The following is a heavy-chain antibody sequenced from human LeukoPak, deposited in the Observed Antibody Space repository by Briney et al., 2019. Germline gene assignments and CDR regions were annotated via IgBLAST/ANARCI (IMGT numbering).Heavy chain of an antibody. D-gene: IGHD3-22*01. CDR3: ARDFEDYYDSSGYWGDAFDI. CDR1: GYTFTGYY. J-gene: IGHJ3*02. CDR2: INPNSGGT. Sequence: ASVKVSCKASGYTFTGYYMHWVRQAPGQGLEWMGWINPNSGGTNYAQKFQGRVTMTRDTSISTAYMELSRLRSDDTAVYYCARDFEDYYDSSGYWGDAFDIWGQGTMVTVSS. V-gene: IGHV1-2*02.